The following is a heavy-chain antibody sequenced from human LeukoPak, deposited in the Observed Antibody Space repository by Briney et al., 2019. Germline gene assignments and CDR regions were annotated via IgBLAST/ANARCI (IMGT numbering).Heavy chain of an antibody. CDR2: IYYTGPT. Sequence: SETLSLTCTVSGGSINRSPYYWGWIRQPPGKGLEWIGNIYYTGPTYDNPSLKSRITLSVDTSKNQFSLKLSSVTAADTAVYYCARDSGIAAAGTPNWGQGTLVTVSS. J-gene: IGHJ4*02. CDR1: GGSINRSPYY. CDR3: ARDSGIAAAGTPN. D-gene: IGHD6-13*01. V-gene: IGHV4-39*07.